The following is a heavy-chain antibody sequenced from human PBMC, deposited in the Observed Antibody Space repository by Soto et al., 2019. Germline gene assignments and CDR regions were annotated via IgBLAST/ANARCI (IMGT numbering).Heavy chain of an antibody. CDR1: GFTFSSYA. D-gene: IGHD6-13*01. J-gene: IGHJ6*02. CDR2: ISYDGSNE. CDR3: ARGEYSSSWFSSYYYGMDV. V-gene: IGHV3-30*04. Sequence: SLRLSCAASGFTFSSYAMHWVRQAPGKGLEWVAVISYDGSNEDYADTVKGRFTISRDNSKNTLFLLMNSLRPEDTTMYYCARGEYSSSWFSSYYYGMDVWGQGTTITVSS.